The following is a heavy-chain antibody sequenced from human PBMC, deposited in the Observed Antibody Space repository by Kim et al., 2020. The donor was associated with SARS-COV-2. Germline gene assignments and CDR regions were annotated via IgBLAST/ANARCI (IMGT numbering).Heavy chain of an antibody. D-gene: IGHD7-27*01. CDR2: GGST. CDR3: ARDLRDWG. V-gene: IGHV3-66*01. J-gene: IGHJ4*02. Sequence: GGSTYYADSVKGRFTISRDNSKNTLYLQMNSLRAEDTAVYYCARDLRDWGWGQGTLVTVSS.